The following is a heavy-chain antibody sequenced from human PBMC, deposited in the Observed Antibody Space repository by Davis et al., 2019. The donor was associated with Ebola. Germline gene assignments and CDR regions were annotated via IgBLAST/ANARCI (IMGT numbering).Heavy chain of an antibody. CDR1: GFSFSSYW. Sequence: GESLKISCATSGFSFSSYWMHWVRQAPGKGLVWVSRIDSDGSSTTYADSVKGRFTISRDNAKNTLYLQMNSLRAEDTAVYYCASEWIQLPISWGQGTLVTVSS. D-gene: IGHD5-18*01. V-gene: IGHV3-74*01. CDR2: IDSDGSST. CDR3: ASEWIQLPIS. J-gene: IGHJ5*02.